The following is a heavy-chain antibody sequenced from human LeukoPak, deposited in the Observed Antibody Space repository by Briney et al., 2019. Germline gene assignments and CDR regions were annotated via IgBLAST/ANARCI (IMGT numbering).Heavy chain of an antibody. J-gene: IGHJ6*03. D-gene: IGHD2-2*01. CDR1: GYIFSSHG. Sequence: GASVKVSCKASGYIFSSHGVNWVRQAPGQGLEWMGWVNTNSGNPTYAQGFTGRFVFSLDTSVSTAYLQISSLKAEDTAVYYCARAVAAMGRGGYYYLHYLDVWGKGTTVTVS. CDR2: VNTNSGNP. V-gene: IGHV7-4-1*02. CDR3: ARAVAAMGRGGYYYLHYLDV.